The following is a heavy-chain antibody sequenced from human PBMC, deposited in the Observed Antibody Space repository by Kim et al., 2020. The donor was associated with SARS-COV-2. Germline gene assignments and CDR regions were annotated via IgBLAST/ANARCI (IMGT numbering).Heavy chain of an antibody. V-gene: IGHV3-48*02. J-gene: IGHJ4*02. D-gene: IGHD2-21*02. Sequence: SSSKNYADSVKGRFTISRDSAKNSVYLQMNSLTDEDRGVYFCARGDSIDHWGQGILVTVSS. CDR3: ARGDSIDH. CDR2: SSSK.